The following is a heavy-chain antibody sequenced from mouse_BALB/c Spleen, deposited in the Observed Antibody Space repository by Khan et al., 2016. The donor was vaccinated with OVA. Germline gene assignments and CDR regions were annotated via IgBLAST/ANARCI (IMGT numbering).Heavy chain of an antibody. V-gene: IGHV2-6-5*01. Sequence: QMQLEESGPGLVAPSQSLSITCTVSGFSLSDYGVSWIRQPPGKGLEWLGVIWGGGNTYYNSALNSRLSISKDNSKSQVFLKMNSLQTDDTAIYYCAKGLWSYYFALDYWGQGTSVTVSS. CDR2: IWGGGNT. D-gene: IGHD1-1*02. J-gene: IGHJ4*01. CDR3: AKGLWSYYFALDY. CDR1: GFSLSDYG.